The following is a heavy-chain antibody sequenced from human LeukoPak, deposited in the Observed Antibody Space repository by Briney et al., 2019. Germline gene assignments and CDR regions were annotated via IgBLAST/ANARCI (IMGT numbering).Heavy chain of an antibody. CDR2: INHSGST. Sequence: SETLSLTCAVYGGSFSGYYWSWIRQPPGKGLEWIGEINHSGSTNYNPSLKSRVTISVDTSKNQFSLKLSSVTAADTAVYYCAREVRIWFGDTHWFDPWGQGTLVTVSS. CDR3: AREVRIWFGDTHWFDP. D-gene: IGHD3-10*01. J-gene: IGHJ5*02. V-gene: IGHV4-34*01. CDR1: GGSFSGYY.